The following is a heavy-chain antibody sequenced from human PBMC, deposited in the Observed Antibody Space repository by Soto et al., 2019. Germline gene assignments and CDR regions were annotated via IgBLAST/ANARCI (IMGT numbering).Heavy chain of an antibody. J-gene: IGHJ5*02. Sequence: GGSLRLCCAACGFIFENFGMSWVRQAPGKGLEWISSISGSGFKKYYADSVKGRFTISRDNSKSTVYLELNNLSAEDTAVYHCAKNQGVELVPLATVDWFDPWGQGSVVTVSS. CDR2: ISGSGFKK. D-gene: IGHD1-26*01. CDR3: AKNQGVELVPLATVDWFDP. V-gene: IGHV3-23*01. CDR1: GFIFENFG.